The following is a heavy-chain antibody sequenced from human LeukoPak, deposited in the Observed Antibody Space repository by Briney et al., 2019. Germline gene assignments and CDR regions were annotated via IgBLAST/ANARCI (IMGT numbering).Heavy chain of an antibody. CDR1: GGTFSSYA. Sequence: GASVKVSCKASGGTFSSYAISWVRQAPGQGLEWMGGIIPIFGTANYAQKFQGRVTITADESTSTAYMELSSLRSEDTAVYYCARVEYDSSGYYPRAIDYWGQGTLVTVSS. CDR3: ARVEYDSSGYYPRAIDY. CDR2: IIPIFGTA. J-gene: IGHJ4*02. V-gene: IGHV1-69*13. D-gene: IGHD3-22*01.